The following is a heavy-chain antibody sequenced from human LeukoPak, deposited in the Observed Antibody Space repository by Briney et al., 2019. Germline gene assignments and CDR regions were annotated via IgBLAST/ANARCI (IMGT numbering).Heavy chain of an antibody. V-gene: IGHV3-7*01. D-gene: IGHD6-19*01. Sequence: PGGSLRLSCAASGFTFSSYWMSWVRQAPGKGLEWVANIKQDGSEKYYVDSVKGRFTISRDNAKNSLYLQMNSLRAEDTAVYYCARVYEQWLASGIGYYFDYWGQGTLVTVSS. CDR3: ARVYEQWLASGIGYYFDY. CDR1: GFTFSSYW. J-gene: IGHJ4*02. CDR2: IKQDGSEK.